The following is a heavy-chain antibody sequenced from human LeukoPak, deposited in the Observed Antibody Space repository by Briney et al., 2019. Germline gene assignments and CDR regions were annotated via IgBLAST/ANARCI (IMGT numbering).Heavy chain of an antibody. CDR3: ARGENSGSYFSYFDS. CDR2: IDHTGRS. CDR1: GGSFSGHY. Sequence: PSETLSLICAVYGGSFSGHYWTWIRQPPGKGLGWIGEIDHTGRSTYNPSLTSRVTISKDSSKNQFSLSLGSVIAADTAVYFCARGENSGSYFSYFDSWAQGTPVTVSS. D-gene: IGHD3-10*01. J-gene: IGHJ5*01. V-gene: IGHV4-34*01.